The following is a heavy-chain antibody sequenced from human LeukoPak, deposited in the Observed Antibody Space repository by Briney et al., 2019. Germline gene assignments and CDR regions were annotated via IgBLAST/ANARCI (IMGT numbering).Heavy chain of an antibody. CDR2: ISYDGSKK. CDR3: ARGDSDY. D-gene: IGHD3/OR15-3a*01. J-gene: IGHJ4*02. CDR1: GFTFSTYA. V-gene: IGHV3-30*14. Sequence: GGSLRLSCAASGFTFSTYARHWVRQAPGKGLEWVAVISYDGSKKFYADSVKGRFTISRDNSKNTLYLQMNSLRAEDTAVYYCARGDSDYWGQGTLVTVSS.